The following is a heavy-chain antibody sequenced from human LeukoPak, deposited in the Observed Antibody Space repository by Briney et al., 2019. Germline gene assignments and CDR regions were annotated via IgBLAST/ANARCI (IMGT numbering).Heavy chain of an antibody. Sequence: GGSLRLSCAASGFTFSSYGMHWVRQAPGKGLEWVAVISYDGSNKYYADSVKGRFTISRDNSKNTLYLQMNSLRAEDTAVYYCAKGGTVIRRYFDSWGRGTLVTVSS. CDR3: AKGGTVIRRYFDS. D-gene: IGHD3-22*01. V-gene: IGHV3-30*18. CDR2: ISYDGSNK. J-gene: IGHJ4*02. CDR1: GFTFSSYG.